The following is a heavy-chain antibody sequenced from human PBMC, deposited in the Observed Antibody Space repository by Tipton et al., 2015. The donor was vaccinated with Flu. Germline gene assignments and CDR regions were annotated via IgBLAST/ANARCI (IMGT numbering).Heavy chain of an antibody. CDR3: ARDHPPSITVLGEITDYFGMAV. D-gene: IGHD3-3*01. V-gene: IGHV3-74*01. J-gene: IGHJ6*02. CDR2: IASDGSIT. Sequence: SLRLSCAASGFTFSSYWMHWVRQAPGKGLEWVSRIASDGSITTYADSVKGRFTISRDNAKNSLYLQMNSLRAEDTAVYYCARDHPPSITVLGEITDYFGMAVWGQGTTVTVSS. CDR1: GFTFSSYW.